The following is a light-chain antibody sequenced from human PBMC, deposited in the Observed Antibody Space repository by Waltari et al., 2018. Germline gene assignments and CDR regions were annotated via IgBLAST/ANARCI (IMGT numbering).Light chain of an antibody. V-gene: IGKV1-12*01. CDR1: QDVSTW. CDR3: QQTDSFPLT. Sequence: DIQMTQSPSSVSASIGDRVTISCRESQDVSTWVAWYQQKPGKAPNLLISAASSLQSGVPSLFSGSGSGTDFTLTISGLQPEDFTIYFCQQTDSFPLTFGGGTKVELK. J-gene: IGKJ4*01. CDR2: AAS.